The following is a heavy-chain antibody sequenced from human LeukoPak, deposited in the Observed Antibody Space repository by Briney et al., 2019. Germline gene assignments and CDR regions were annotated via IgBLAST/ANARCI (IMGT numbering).Heavy chain of an antibody. J-gene: IGHJ4*02. D-gene: IGHD3-10*01. CDR3: AKSLFTGSGSSRDFDY. Sequence: QSGGSLRLSCAASGFTFSDYAMVWVRHTPGKGLEWMAFIRFDGTNKYYADSVKGRFTISRDNSKNTLYLQMNSLRAEDTAVYYCAKSLFTGSGSSRDFDYWGQGTLVTVSS. CDR2: IRFDGTNK. CDR1: GFTFSDYA. V-gene: IGHV3-30*02.